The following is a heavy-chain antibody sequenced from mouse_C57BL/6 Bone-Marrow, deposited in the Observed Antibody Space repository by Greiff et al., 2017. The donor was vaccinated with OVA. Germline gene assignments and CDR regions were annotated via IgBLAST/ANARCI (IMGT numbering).Heavy chain of an antibody. D-gene: IGHD1-1*01. Sequence: EVKLQQSGPELVKPGASVKISCKASGYTFTDYYMNWVKQSHGKSLEWIGDINPNNGGTSYNQKFKGKATLTVDKSSSTAYMELRSLTSEDSAVYYCARSYYYGRRGFAYWGQGTLVTVSA. CDR2: INPNNGGT. J-gene: IGHJ3*01. V-gene: IGHV1-26*01. CDR3: ARSYYYGRRGFAY. CDR1: GYTFTDYY.